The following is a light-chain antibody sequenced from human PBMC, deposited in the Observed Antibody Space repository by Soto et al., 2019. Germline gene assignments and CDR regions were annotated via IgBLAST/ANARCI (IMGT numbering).Light chain of an antibody. Sequence: EIVLTQSPATLSLSPGERATLSCRASQSVSRNLAWYQQKPGQAPRLLIYDASTRATGIPDRFSGSGSGTDFTLTASSLEPEDSAVYYCQQRSNWPLPFGGGTKVEIK. J-gene: IGKJ4*01. CDR1: QSVSRN. CDR2: DAS. CDR3: QQRSNWPLP. V-gene: IGKV3-11*01.